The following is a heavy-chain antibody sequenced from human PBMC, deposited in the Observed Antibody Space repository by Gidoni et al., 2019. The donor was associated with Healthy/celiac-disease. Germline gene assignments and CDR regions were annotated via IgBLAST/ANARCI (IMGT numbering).Heavy chain of an antibody. Sequence: EVQLVESGGGLVQPGGSLRLSCAASGFPFSSYWLRWVRQAPGKGLEGVANIKQDGSEKYYVDSVKGRFTISRDNAKNSLYLQMNSLRAEDTAVYYCARVIGLELPNYYYYYGMDVWGQGTTVTVSS. D-gene: IGHD1-7*01. CDR3: ARVIGLELPNYYYYYGMDV. J-gene: IGHJ6*02. V-gene: IGHV3-7*01. CDR1: GFPFSSYW. CDR2: IKQDGSEK.